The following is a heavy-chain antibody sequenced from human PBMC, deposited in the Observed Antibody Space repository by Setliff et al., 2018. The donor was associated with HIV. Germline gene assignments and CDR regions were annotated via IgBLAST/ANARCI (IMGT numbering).Heavy chain of an antibody. D-gene: IGHD3-3*01. V-gene: IGHV1-46*01. CDR2: INPSGGST. J-gene: IGHJ6*03. CDR3: ARDGYYNSWSGYGYYYYYMDV. CDR1: GYTFSRYA. Sequence: ASVKVSCKASGYTFSRYAMHWVRQAPGQRLEWMGWINPSGGSTRYAQKFQGRVTMTRDTSTSTVYMELSSLRSEDTAVYYCARDGYYNSWSGYGYYYYYMDVWGKGTTVTVSS.